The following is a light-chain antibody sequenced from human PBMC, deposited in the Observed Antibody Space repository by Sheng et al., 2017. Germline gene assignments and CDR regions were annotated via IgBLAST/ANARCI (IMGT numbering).Light chain of an antibody. CDR2: QAS. J-gene: IGKJ1*01. CDR3: QQYNNYPRT. V-gene: IGKV1-5*03. Sequence: IQMTQSPSTLSASVGDRVTITCRASQTLNNALAWYQVKPGKAPKFLIYQASTLQQGVPSRFSGSGSGTEFTLTISGLQPDDFATYYCQQYNNYPRTFGQGTKVEIK. CDR1: QTLNNA.